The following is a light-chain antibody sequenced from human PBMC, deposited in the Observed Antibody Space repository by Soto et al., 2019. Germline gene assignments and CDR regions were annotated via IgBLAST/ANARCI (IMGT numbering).Light chain of an antibody. CDR3: AAWDDSLSGYVV. V-gene: IGLV1-44*01. Sequence: QSVLTQPPSASGTPGQRVTISCSGSSSNIGSNTVNWYQQLPGTAPKLLIYSDNQRPSGVPDRFSGSKSGTSASLAISGLQSEDEADDFCAAWDDSLSGYVVFGGGTKVTVL. CDR2: SDN. J-gene: IGLJ2*01. CDR1: SSNIGSNT.